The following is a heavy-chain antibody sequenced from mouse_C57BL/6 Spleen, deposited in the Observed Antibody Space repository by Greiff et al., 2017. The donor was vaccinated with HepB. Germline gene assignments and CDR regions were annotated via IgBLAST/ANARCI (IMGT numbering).Heavy chain of an antibody. V-gene: IGHV1-69*01. CDR1: GYTFTSYW. Sequence: VKLQQPGAELVMPGASVKLSCKASGYTFTSYWMHWVKQRPGQGLEWIGEIDPSDSYTNYNQKFKGKSTLTVDKSSSTAYMQLSSLTSEDSAVYYCARDDYDRIAYWGQGTLVTVSA. CDR3: ARDDYDRIAY. J-gene: IGHJ3*01. D-gene: IGHD2-4*01. CDR2: IDPSDSYT.